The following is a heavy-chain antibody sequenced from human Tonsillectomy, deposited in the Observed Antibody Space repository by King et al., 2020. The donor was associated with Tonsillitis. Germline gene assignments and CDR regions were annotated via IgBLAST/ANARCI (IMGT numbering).Heavy chain of an antibody. J-gene: IGHJ6*02. Sequence: QLVQSGGGVVQPGRSLRLSCAASGFTFSSYAMHWVRQAPGKGLEWVAVISYDGSNKYYGDSVKGRFTISRDYSRNTLYLQVNSLRAEDPAVYYCARNKLTTDYYYYGMDVWGQGTTVTVSS. CDR2: ISYDGSNK. D-gene: IGHD4/OR15-4a*01. CDR1: GFTFSSYA. V-gene: IGHV3-30-3*01. CDR3: ARNKLTTDYYYYGMDV.